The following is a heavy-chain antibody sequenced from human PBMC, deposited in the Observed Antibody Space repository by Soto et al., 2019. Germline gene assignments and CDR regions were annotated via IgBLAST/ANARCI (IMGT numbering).Heavy chain of an antibody. CDR3: ARGASSEADWFDP. CDR1: GYSFTSYW. V-gene: IGHV5-51*01. J-gene: IGHJ5*02. Sequence: GESLKISCKGSGYSFTSYWIGWVRQMPGKGLEWMGIIYPGDSDTRYSPSFQGQVTISADKSISTAYLQWSSLRASDTAMYYCARGASSEADWFDPWGQGTLVTVSS. D-gene: IGHD1-26*01. CDR2: IYPGDSDT.